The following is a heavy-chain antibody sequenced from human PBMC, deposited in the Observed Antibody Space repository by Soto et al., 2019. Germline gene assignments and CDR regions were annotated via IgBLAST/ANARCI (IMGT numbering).Heavy chain of an antibody. CDR2: INPANGNT. V-gene: IGHV1-3*01. CDR3: TRSAISPYGGLIGPFDY. D-gene: IGHD3-16*02. CDR1: GYTFTAYA. J-gene: IGHJ4*02. Sequence: QVQLAQSGAEGRKPGASVKVSCEATGYTFTAYAMHWVRQAPGQRLEWMGWINPANGNTKYSQKFQGRLTITSDTAANTVYMKLNSLTSEDTAMYYCTRSAISPYGGLIGPFDYWGQGNLVTVSS.